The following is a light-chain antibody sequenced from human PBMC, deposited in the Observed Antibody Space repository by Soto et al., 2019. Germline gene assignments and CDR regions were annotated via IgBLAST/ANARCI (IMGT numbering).Light chain of an antibody. CDR1: SSDVGGYNY. CDR3: SSYAGSNNFVV. CDR2: EVS. Sequence: QSALNQPPSASGSPGQSVTISCTGTSSDVGGYNYVSWYQQHPGKAPKLMIYEVSKRPSGVPDRFSGSKSGNTASLTVSGLQAEDEADYYCSSYAGSNNFVVFGGGTKLTV. J-gene: IGLJ2*01. V-gene: IGLV2-8*01.